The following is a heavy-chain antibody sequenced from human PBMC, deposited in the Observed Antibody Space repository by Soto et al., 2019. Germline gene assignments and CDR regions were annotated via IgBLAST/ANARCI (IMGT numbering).Heavy chain of an antibody. D-gene: IGHD3-10*01. Sequence: EVQLLESGGGLVQPGGSLRLSCAASGFIFNSYAMSWVRQAPGKGLEWVSTLTSTGGTYYADSVKGRFPISRDNSKNTLYLQMNNLGAEDTAVYYCAKDGDLYSGYFDYWGQGTLVTVSS. CDR3: AKDGDLYSGYFDY. J-gene: IGHJ4*02. CDR2: LTSTGGT. V-gene: IGHV3-23*01. CDR1: GFIFNSYA.